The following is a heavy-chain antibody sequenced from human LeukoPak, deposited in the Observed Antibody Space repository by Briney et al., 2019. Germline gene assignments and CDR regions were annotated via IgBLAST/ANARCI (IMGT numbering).Heavy chain of an antibody. V-gene: IGHV3-21*01. CDR3: ARDLSATIRAYDY. Sequence: GGSLRLSCAASGFILSDYNMNWVRQAPGKGLEWVSFIAISGSYITYADSVEGRFTISRDNAKNSLYLQMNSLRAEDTAVYYCARDLSATIRAYDYWGQGTLVTVSS. CDR2: IAISGSYI. D-gene: IGHD1-26*01. CDR1: GFILSDYN. J-gene: IGHJ4*02.